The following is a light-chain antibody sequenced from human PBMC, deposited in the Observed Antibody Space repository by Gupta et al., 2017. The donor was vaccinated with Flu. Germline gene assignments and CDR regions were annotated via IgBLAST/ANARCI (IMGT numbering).Light chain of an antibody. CDR2: DVS. V-gene: IGKV3-11*01. CDR3: QQRSRRPPGVT. Sequence: DIVLTQVPATLSLSPGESATLSCRASQSVGSSLAWYQQKPGQAPRLLLYDVSNRATGVPARFSGSGSGTDFILTISSLEPEDFAVYYCQQRSRRPPGVTLGGGTKVDI. CDR1: QSVGSS. J-gene: IGKJ4*01.